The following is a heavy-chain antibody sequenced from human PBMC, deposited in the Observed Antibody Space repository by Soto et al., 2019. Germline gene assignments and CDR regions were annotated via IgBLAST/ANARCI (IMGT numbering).Heavy chain of an antibody. CDR2: IYPGDSDT. CDR3: TRQHGSGRYYTFDF. CDR1: GYTFTSSW. Sequence: GESLKISCKASGYTFTSSWIAWVRQMPGQGLEWMGIIYPGDSDTRYSPSFQGHVSISADKSTSTAYLQWTILEASDSGIYYCTRQHGSGRYYTFDFWGQGTRVTVSS. V-gene: IGHV5-51*01. D-gene: IGHD3-10*01. J-gene: IGHJ4*02.